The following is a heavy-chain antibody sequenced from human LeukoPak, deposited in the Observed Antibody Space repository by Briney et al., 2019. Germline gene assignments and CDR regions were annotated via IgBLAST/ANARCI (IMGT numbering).Heavy chain of an antibody. Sequence: GESLRISCKGSGYSFTSYWISWVRQMPGKGLEWMGRIDPSDSYTNYSPSFQGHVTISADKSFTTAYLQWSSLKASDTAIYYCARLAYCGGDCSRYYYYYYGMDVWGQGTTVTVSS. V-gene: IGHV5-10-1*01. CDR1: GYSFTSYW. J-gene: IGHJ6*02. D-gene: IGHD2-21*02. CDR3: ARLAYCGGDCSRYYYYYYGMDV. CDR2: IDPSDSYT.